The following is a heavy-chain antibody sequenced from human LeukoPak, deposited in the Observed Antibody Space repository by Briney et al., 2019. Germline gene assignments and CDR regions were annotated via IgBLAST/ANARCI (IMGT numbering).Heavy chain of an antibody. J-gene: IGHJ4*02. D-gene: IGHD6-13*01. CDR2: IYPGDSDT. V-gene: IGHV5-51*01. Sequence: GESLKISCKGSGYSFTSYWIGWVRQMPGKGLEWMGIIYPGDSDTRYSPSFQGQVTISADKSISTAYLQWSSLKAADTAMYYCASLKRGGSSWYDYNFDYWGQGTLVTVSS. CDR1: GYSFTSYW. CDR3: ASLKRGGSSWYDYNFDY.